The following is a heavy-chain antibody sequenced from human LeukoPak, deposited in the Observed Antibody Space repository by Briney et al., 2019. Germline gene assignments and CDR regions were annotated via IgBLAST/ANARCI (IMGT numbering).Heavy chain of an antibody. D-gene: IGHD2-15*01. J-gene: IGHJ5*02. CDR3: AGIGYCSGGSCYGGQVRFDP. Sequence: ASVKVSCKASGGTFSSYAISWVQQAPGQGLEWMGGIIPIFGTANYAQKFQGRVTITTDESTSTAYMELSSLRSEDTAVYYCAGIGYCSGGSCYGGQVRFDPWGQGTLVTVSS. CDR1: GGTFSSYA. CDR2: IIPIFGTA. V-gene: IGHV1-69*05.